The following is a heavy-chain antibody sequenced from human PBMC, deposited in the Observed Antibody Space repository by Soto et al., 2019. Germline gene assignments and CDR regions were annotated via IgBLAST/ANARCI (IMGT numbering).Heavy chain of an antibody. Sequence: VQLVQSGAEVKKPGASVKVSCKASGYTFSRSGISWVRQAPGQGLEWMGWISTYNGDTNYAQKVQGRVTMTTDTPTSTAFMELMSLRSDDTAVYYCARSGSVPYSYYGLDVWGQGTTVTVSS. D-gene: IGHD1-26*01. CDR2: ISTYNGDT. CDR3: ARSGSVPYSYYGLDV. V-gene: IGHV1-18*01. J-gene: IGHJ6*02. CDR1: GYTFSRSG.